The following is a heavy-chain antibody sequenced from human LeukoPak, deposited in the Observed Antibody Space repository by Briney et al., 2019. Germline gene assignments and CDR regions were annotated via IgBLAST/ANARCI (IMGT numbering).Heavy chain of an antibody. V-gene: IGHV1-69*13. CDR2: IIPIFGTA. J-gene: IGHJ4*02. Sequence: GASVKVSCKASGGTFISYAISWVRQAPGQGLEWMGGIIPIFGTANYAQKFQGRVTITADESTSTAYMELSSLRSEDTAVYYCARGDLSYYYDSSGRMYYFDYWGQGTLVTVSS. CDR1: GGTFISYA. CDR3: ARGDLSYYYDSSGRMYYFDY. D-gene: IGHD3-22*01.